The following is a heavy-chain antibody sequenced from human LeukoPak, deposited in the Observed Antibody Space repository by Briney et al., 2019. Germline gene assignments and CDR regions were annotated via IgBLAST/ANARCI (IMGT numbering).Heavy chain of an antibody. Sequence: GASVKVSCKASGGTFSSYAISWVRQAPGQGLEWMGRIIPIFGTANYAQKFQGRVTITTDESTSTAYMELSSLRSEDTAVYYCARDSAYYYDSSGSHFDCWGQGTLVTVSS. CDR2: IIPIFGTA. J-gene: IGHJ4*02. CDR3: ARDSAYYYDSSGSHFDC. D-gene: IGHD3-22*01. V-gene: IGHV1-69*05. CDR1: GGTFSSYA.